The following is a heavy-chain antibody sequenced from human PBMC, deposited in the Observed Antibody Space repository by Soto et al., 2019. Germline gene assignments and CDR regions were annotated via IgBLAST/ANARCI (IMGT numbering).Heavy chain of an antibody. CDR2: ISYDGSNK. CDR3: ARGDHSSGYMYYFDY. D-gene: IGHD3-22*01. Sequence: PGGSLRLSCAASGFTFSSYAMHWVRQAPGKGLEWVAVISYDGSNKYYADSVKGRFTISRDNSKNTLYLQMNSLRAEDTAVYYCARGDHSSGYMYYFDYWGQGTLVTVSS. CDR1: GFTFSSYA. V-gene: IGHV3-30-3*01. J-gene: IGHJ4*02.